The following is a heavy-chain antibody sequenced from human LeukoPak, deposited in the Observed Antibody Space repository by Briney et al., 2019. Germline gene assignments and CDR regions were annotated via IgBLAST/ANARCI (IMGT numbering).Heavy chain of an antibody. J-gene: IGHJ6*02. CDR1: GGSIRSYY. CDR2: IYYSGST. CDR3: ARGGTTVTTPYYYGMDV. D-gene: IGHD4-17*01. V-gene: IGHV4-59*01. Sequence: MPSETLSLTCTVSGGSIRSYYWSWIRQPPGKGLEWIGYIYYSGSTNYNPSLKSRVTISVDTSKNQFSLKPSSVTAADTAVYYCARGGTTVTTPYYYGMDVWGQGTTVTVSS.